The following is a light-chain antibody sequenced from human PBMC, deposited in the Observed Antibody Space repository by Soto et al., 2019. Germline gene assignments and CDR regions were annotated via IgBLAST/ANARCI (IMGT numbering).Light chain of an antibody. V-gene: IGLV4-69*01. CDR3: HTRGTAVV. CDR2: LNSDGSH. CDR1: SGHSSYA. J-gene: IGLJ2*01. Sequence: QSVLTQSPSASASLGASVKLTCTLSSGHSSYAIAWHQQQPEKGPRYLMKLNSDGSHSKGDGIPDRFSGSSSGAERYLTISSLQSQDDADYYCHTRGTAVVFVGGTKVTVL.